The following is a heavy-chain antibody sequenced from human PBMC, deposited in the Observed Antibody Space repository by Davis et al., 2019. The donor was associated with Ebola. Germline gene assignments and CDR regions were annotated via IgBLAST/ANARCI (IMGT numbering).Heavy chain of an antibody. CDR1: GVSIRSGEYY. CDR2: IFYSGAT. D-gene: IGHD3-10*01. J-gene: IGHJ6*02. V-gene: IGHV4-31*03. CDR3: AREGITMVRGVNYYGMDV. Sequence: LRLSCTVSGVSIRSGEYYWSWIRQHPGKGLEWIGHIFYSGATYYNPSLKSRLTISVDTSKNQFSLKLSSVTAADTAVYYCAREGITMVRGVNYYGMDVWGQGTTVTVSS.